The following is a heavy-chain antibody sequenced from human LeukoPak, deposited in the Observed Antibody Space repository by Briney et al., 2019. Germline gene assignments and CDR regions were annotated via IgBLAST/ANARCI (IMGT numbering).Heavy chain of an antibody. J-gene: IGHJ6*03. CDR3: ARDRGGAAGPYYYMDV. Sequence: GGFLRLSCAASGFTVSSNYMSWVRQAPGKGLEWVSVIYSGGSTYYADSVKGRFTISRDNSKNTLYLQMNSLRAEDTAVYYCARDRGGAAGPYYYMDVWGKGTTVTVSS. V-gene: IGHV3-53*01. CDR2: IYSGGST. CDR1: GFTVSSNY. D-gene: IGHD6-13*01.